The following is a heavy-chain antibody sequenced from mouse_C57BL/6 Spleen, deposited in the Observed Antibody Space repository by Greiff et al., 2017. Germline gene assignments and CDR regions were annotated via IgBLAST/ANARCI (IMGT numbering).Heavy chain of an antibody. CDR3: ARQSYYSNYVGAMDY. CDR2: ISNGGGST. J-gene: IGHJ4*01. CDR1: GFTFSDYY. V-gene: IGHV5-12*01. D-gene: IGHD2-5*01. Sequence: EVKLQESGGGLVQPGGSLKLSCAASGFTFSDYYMYWVRQTPEKRLEWVAYISNGGGSTYYPDTVKGRFTISRDNAKNTLYLQMSRLKSEDTAMYYCARQSYYSNYVGAMDYWGQGTSVTVSS.